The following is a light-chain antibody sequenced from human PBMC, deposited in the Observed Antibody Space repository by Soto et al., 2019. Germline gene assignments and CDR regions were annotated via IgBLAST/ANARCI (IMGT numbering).Light chain of an antibody. CDR2: GAS. Sequence: EIVMTQSAATLSVSPGERDTLSCRSSQRVSSNVAWYQQKTGQASRLLNYGASTRATRIPAMFSGRGSGTEFTPTISILQSEDFAVSYCHQYKNLPPIFGPGTKVDIK. CDR3: HQYKNLPPI. V-gene: IGKV3-15*01. J-gene: IGKJ3*01. CDR1: QRVSSN.